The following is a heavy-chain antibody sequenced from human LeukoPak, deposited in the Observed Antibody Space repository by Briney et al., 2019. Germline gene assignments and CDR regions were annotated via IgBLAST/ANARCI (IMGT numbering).Heavy chain of an antibody. CDR1: GGSISSGGYS. V-gene: IGHV4-30-2*01. CDR2: IYHSGST. CDR3: ARLATIFGVVTTHYYGMEG. Sequence: PSETLSLTCAVSGGSISSGGYSWSWIRQPPGKGLEWIGYIYHSGSTYYNPSLKSRVTISVDRSKNQFSLKLNSVTAADTAVYYCARLATIFGVVTTHYYGMEGWGPGTTVTGSS. D-gene: IGHD3-3*01. J-gene: IGHJ6*02.